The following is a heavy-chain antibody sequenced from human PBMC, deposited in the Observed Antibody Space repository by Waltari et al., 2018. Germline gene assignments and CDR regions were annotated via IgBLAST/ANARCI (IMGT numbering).Heavy chain of an antibody. V-gene: IGHV4-34*02. CDR3: QQQLVRWFDP. CDR2: VNHSGTT. J-gene: IGHJ5*02. Sequence: QMHLQQWGAGLLRPSETLSLTCTVYGGSIRDSYWSWVRQTPGKGLEWIGEVNHSGTTHYNPSLESRVTVSIDTSKTQFFLTLRSVTAADTAVYYCQQQLVRWFDPWGQGTLVTVSS. D-gene: IGHD6-13*01. CDR1: GGSIRDSY.